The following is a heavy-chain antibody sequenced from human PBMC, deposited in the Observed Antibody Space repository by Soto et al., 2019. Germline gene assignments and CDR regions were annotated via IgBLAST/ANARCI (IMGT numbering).Heavy chain of an antibody. Sequence: EVQLVESGGGVVQPGGSLRLSCAVSGFTFSRYWMHCVRQAPGKGLLWVSRINIDGSTTNYADSVEGRFTISRDNAKNSLYLQMNNLRGEDTAEYYCVRGTSNWYGIDHWGQGTFLTVSS. CDR2: INIDGSTT. J-gene: IGHJ4*02. V-gene: IGHV3-74*01. D-gene: IGHD6-13*01. CDR3: VRGTSNWYGIDH. CDR1: GFTFSRYW.